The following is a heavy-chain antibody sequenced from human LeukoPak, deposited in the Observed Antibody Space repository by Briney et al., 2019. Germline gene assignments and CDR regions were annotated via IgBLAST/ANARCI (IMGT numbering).Heavy chain of an antibody. CDR2: MRRDGSLI. Sequence: PGRSLRLSCAASGFAFSSYAMHWVRQAPGRGLQWVASMRRDGSLIYYLDSVRGRFIISRDNARNSLYLQMNSLRVEDTAIYYCAKLMNEGTTYDHWGQGALVTVSS. J-gene: IGHJ4*02. V-gene: IGHV3-7*01. D-gene: IGHD1-1*01. CDR3: AKLMNEGTTYDH. CDR1: GFAFSSYA.